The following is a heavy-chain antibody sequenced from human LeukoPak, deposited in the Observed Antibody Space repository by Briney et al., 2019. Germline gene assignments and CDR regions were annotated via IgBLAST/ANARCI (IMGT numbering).Heavy chain of an antibody. CDR3: ARGTWSDAFDI. J-gene: IGHJ3*02. CDR1: GYTFTTSG. Sequence: ASVKVSCKASGYTFTTSGISWVRQAPGQGLGWRGWISAYNGNTDYAQKLQGRVTMTTDTSTTTAYMELRRLTSDDTAVYYCARGTWSDAFDIWGQGTMLTVSS. V-gene: IGHV1-18*01. CDR2: ISAYNGNT. D-gene: IGHD6-13*01.